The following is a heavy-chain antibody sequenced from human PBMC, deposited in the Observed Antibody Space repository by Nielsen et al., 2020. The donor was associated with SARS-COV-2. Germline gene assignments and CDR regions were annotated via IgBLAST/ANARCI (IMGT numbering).Heavy chain of an antibody. D-gene: IGHD1-1*01. Sequence: GGSLRLSCAASGFTFSNAWMNWVRQAPGKGLEWVGRMKGKGDGGTTDYGAPVKGRFTISRDDSKNMLYVEMNSLKTEDTAVYYCTQLQYGGFDMWGQGTMVTVSS. CDR3: TQLQYGGFDM. J-gene: IGHJ3*02. V-gene: IGHV3-15*01. CDR2: MKGKGDGGTT. CDR1: GFTFSNAW.